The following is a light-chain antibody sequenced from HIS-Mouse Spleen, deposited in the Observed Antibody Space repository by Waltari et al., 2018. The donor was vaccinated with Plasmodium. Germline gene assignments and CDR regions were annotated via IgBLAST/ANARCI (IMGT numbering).Light chain of an antibody. J-gene: IGKJ3*01. CDR2: GPS. Sequence: EIVMTQSPATLSVSPGESATLSCRASQSVSSNLACYQPKPGQAPRLLIYGPSTRATGIPARFSGSGSGTEFTLTISSLQSEDFAVYYCQQYNNWSFTFGPGTKVDIK. V-gene: IGKV3-15*01. CDR3: QQYNNWSFT. CDR1: QSVSSN.